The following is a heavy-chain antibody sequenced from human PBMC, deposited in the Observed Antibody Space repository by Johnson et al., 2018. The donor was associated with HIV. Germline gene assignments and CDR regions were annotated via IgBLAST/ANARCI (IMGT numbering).Heavy chain of an antibody. D-gene: IGHD6-19*01. CDR3: AKDVVAVAGNDAFDI. CDR1: GFTFSSYA. V-gene: IGHV3-30*04. J-gene: IGHJ3*02. Sequence: QVQLVESGGGVVQPGRSLRLSCAASGFTFSSYAMHWVRQAPGKGLEWVAVISYDGSNKYYADSVTGRFTISRDNSKNTLYLQMNSLRTEDTAVYYCAKDVVAVAGNDAFDIWGQGTMVTVSS. CDR2: ISYDGSNK.